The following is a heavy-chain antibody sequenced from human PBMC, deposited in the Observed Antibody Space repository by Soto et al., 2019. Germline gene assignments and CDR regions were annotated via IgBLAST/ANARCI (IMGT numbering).Heavy chain of an antibody. D-gene: IGHD3-10*01. Sequence: EVQLLESGGGLVQPGGSLRLSCAASGFTFSNNAMSWVRQAPGKGLEWVSLIGDSGGMPYYPESVKGRFTISRDTSRNTLYLQMNSLGVEDTAVYYCATVISTGIHRGYLDYWGQGTLVAVSS. CDR2: IGDSGGMP. CDR3: ATVISTGIHRGYLDY. V-gene: IGHV3-23*01. J-gene: IGHJ4*02. CDR1: GFTFSNNA.